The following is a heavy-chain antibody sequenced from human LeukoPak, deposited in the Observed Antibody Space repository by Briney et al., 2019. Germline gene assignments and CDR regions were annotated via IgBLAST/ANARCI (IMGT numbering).Heavy chain of an antibody. V-gene: IGHV4-34*01. CDR1: GGSFSGYY. CDR2: INHSGST. D-gene: IGHD5-18*01. Sequence: PSETLSLTCAVYGGSFSGYYWSWIRQPPGKGLEWIGEINHSGSTNYNPSLKSRVTISVDTSKNQFSLKLSSVTAADTAVHYCARGRGYSYGYASSNFDYGGQGTLSPSPQ. J-gene: IGHJ4*02. CDR3: ARGRGYSYGYASSNFDY.